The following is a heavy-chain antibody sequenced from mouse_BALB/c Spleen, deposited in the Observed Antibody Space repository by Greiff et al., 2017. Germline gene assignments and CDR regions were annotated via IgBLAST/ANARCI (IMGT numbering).Heavy chain of an antibody. V-gene: IGHV3-2*02. J-gene: IGHJ3*01. D-gene: IGHD2-4*01. CDR1: GYSITSDYA. CDR3: ARWGLRRIY. Sequence: EVQLQESGPGLVKPSQSLSLTCTVTGYSITSDYAWNWIRQFPGNKLEWMGYISYSGSTSYNPSLKSRISITRDTSKNQFFLQLNSVTTEDTATYYCARWGLRRIYWGQGTLVTVSA. CDR2: ISYSGST.